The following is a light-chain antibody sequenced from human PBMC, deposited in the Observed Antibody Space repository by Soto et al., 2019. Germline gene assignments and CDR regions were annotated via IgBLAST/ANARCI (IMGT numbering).Light chain of an antibody. CDR1: QGISSY. CDR2: AAS. CDR3: QQLNSFPRT. J-gene: IGKJ1*01. V-gene: IGKV1-9*01. Sequence: DIQLTQSPSFLSASVGDRVTITCRASQGISSYLAWYQQKPGKAPKLLIYAASTLQSGVPSRFSGSGFGTEFTLTTSSLQPEDFATFYCQQLNSFPRTFGQGTKVEIK.